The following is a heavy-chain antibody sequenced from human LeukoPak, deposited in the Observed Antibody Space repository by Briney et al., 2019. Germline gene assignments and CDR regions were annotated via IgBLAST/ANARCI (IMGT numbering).Heavy chain of an antibody. CDR3: ARGYSYGFGY. CDR2: ISSSSSYI. V-gene: IGHV3-21*05. D-gene: IGHD5-18*01. CDR1: GFTFSSYS. J-gene: IGHJ4*02. Sequence: GRSLRLSCAPSGFTFSSYSMSWVRQAPGNGLEWVSYISSSSSYIYYADSVKGRFTISRDNAKNSLYLQMNSLRAEDTAVYYCARGYSYGFGYWGQGTLVTVSS.